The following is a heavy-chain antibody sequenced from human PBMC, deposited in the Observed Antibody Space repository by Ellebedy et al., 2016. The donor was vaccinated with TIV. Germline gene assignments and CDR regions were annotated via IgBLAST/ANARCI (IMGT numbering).Heavy chain of an antibody. V-gene: IGHV4-34*01. CDR3: ARRGRNWYFDL. CDR1: GGSFSGYY. D-gene: IGHD5-12*01. J-gene: IGHJ2*01. Sequence: MPGGSLRLSCAVYGGSFSGYYWSWIRQPPGKGLEWIGEINHSGSTNYNPSLKSRVTISVDTSKNQFSLKLSSVTAADTAVYYCARRGRNWYFDLWGRGTLVTVSS. CDR2: INHSGST.